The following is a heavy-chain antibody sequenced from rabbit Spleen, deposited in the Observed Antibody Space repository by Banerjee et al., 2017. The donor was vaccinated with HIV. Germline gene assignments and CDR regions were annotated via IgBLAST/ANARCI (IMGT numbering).Heavy chain of an antibody. CDR3: VRDQAGDAGYGPYYFNL. Sequence: QEQLVESGGGLVQPGGSLKLSCTVSGFDISKYGVTWVRQAPGKGLEWIGYIDPLFGTTSYAKGVNGRSPFSRHNAQNTLYLQLSSLTAADTATYFCVRDQAGDAGYGPYYFNLWGPGTLVTVS. J-gene: IGHJ4*01. D-gene: IGHD4-2*01. CDR2: IDPLFGTT. V-gene: IGHV1S47*01. CDR1: GFDISKYG.